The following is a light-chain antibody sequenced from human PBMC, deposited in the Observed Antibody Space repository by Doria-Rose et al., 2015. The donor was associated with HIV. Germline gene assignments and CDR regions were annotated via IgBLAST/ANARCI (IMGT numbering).Light chain of an antibody. J-gene: IGKJ1*01. CDR1: PSVLYSSNNKNN. CDR2: WAS. Sequence: VSLGERATINCKSSPSVLYSSNNKNNLAWYQQKPGQPPKLLIYWASTRESGVPDRFSGSGSGTEFTLTISSLQAEDVAVYYCQQYDSANWTVGQGTKGE. V-gene: IGKV4-1*01. CDR3: QQYDSANWT.